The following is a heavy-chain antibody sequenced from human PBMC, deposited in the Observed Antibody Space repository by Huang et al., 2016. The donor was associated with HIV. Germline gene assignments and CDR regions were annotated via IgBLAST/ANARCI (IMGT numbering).Heavy chain of an antibody. J-gene: IGHJ2*01. V-gene: IGHV4-34*02. Sequence: QVQLQQRGAGLWKSSETVSLTCAVYGGSLTTYYWTWIRQSPTTGLEWLGEVSDGGTTSYNPSLNSRVTISVDTSKNQFSLKLRSVTAADTAVYYCARGVYGNGGAYWFFDLWGRGTLVTVSS. D-gene: IGHD3-16*01. CDR1: GGSLTTYY. CDR2: VSDGGTT. CDR3: ARGVYGNGGAYWFFDL.